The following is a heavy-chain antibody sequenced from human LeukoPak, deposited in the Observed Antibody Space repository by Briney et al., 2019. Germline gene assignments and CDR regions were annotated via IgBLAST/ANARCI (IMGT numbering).Heavy chain of an antibody. V-gene: IGHV3-30-3*01. CDR1: GFTFSSYA. CDR3: ARLSDDYVA. D-gene: IGHD3-16*01. CDR2: ISYDGSNK. Sequence: PGRSLSLSCAASGFTFSSYAMHWVRQAPGKGLEWVAVISYDGSNKYYADSVKGRFTISRDNSKNTLYLQMNSLRAEDTAVYYCARLSDDYVAWGQGTLVTVSS. J-gene: IGHJ5*02.